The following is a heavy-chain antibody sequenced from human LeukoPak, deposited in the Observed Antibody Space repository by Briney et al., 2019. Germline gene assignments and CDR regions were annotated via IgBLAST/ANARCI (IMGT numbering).Heavy chain of an antibody. D-gene: IGHD3-9*01. Sequence: GGSLRLSCAASGFTFSSYWMHWVRQAPGKGLVWVSRINSDGSSTTYADSVKGRFTISRDNAKNSLYLQMNSLRAEDTAVYYCARPPLRYFDWLIDYWGQGTLVTVS. CDR1: GFTFSSYW. CDR2: INSDGSST. CDR3: ARPPLRYFDWLIDY. V-gene: IGHV3-74*01. J-gene: IGHJ4*02.